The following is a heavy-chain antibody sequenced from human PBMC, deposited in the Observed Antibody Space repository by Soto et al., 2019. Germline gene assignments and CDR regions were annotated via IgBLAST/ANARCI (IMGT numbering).Heavy chain of an antibody. V-gene: IGHV4-59*01. CDR1: GGSISSYY. J-gene: IGHJ4*02. D-gene: IGHD1-1*01. CDR3: KYYFDF. Sequence: SETLSLTCTVSGGSISSYYWSWIRQPPGKGLEWIGYIYYSGSTNYNPSLKGRVTISVDTSKNQFSLKLSSVTNGWNGFGADKYYFDFWGQGTLVTVSS. CDR2: IYYSGST.